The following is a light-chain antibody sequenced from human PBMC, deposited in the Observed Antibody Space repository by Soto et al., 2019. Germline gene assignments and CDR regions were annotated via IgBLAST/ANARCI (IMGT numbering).Light chain of an antibody. Sequence: EIVLTQSPCTLSLSPGERATLSCRASQTVNNTNLAWYQQRPGQGPRLLIYGTSTRDGGIPARFRGSGSGTDFTLTISRLEPEDIAVYYCQQYDSSGWTFGQGTKVDI. CDR3: QQYDSSGWT. CDR1: QTVNNTN. V-gene: IGKV3-20*01. J-gene: IGKJ1*01. CDR2: GTS.